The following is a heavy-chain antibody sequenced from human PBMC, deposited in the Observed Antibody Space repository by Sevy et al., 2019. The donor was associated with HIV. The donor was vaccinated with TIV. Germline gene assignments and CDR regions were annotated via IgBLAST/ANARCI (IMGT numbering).Heavy chain of an antibody. Sequence: GGSLRLSCAASGFTFSSFAMFWVRQAPGKGLEWVSTITSSGDTTYYADSVKGRFTISRDNPKNTLYLQMNSLRAEDTAVYYGATKGYSSGWYRAGADYWGQGTLVTVSS. CDR2: ITSSGDTT. V-gene: IGHV3-23*01. D-gene: IGHD6-19*01. J-gene: IGHJ4*02. CDR1: GFTFSSFA. CDR3: ATKGYSSGWYRAGADY.